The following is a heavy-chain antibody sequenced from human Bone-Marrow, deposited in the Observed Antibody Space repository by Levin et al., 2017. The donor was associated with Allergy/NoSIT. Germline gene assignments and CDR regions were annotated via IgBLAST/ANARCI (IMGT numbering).Heavy chain of an antibody. Sequence: SQTLSLTCTVSGGSIRSGGYYWSWIRQHPGKGLEWIGYIYDSGSTSYNPSLESRVAISVDTSKNQFYLKLTSLTAADTAVYYCARIPDTTSEVDYWGQGTLVTVSS. CDR3: ARIPDTTSEVDY. J-gene: IGHJ4*02. D-gene: IGHD5-18*01. CDR1: GGSIRSGGYY. CDR2: IYDSGST. V-gene: IGHV4-31*03.